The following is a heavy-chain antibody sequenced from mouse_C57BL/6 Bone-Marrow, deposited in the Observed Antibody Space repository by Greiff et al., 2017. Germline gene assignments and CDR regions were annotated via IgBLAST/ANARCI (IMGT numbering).Heavy chain of an antibody. J-gene: IGHJ1*03. CDR3: ARSSSTVVAPYWYFDV. V-gene: IGHV1-56*01. Sequence: VQLQQSGPELVRPGASVKISCKAPGYTFTSHWMQWVRQRPGQGLEWIGGIFPGGGSTYYNEKFKGKATLNVDTSSSTAYMQLSSLTSEDSSVYFCARSSSTVVAPYWYFDVWGTGTTVTVSS. D-gene: IGHD1-1*01. CDR1: GYTFTSHW. CDR2: IFPGGGST.